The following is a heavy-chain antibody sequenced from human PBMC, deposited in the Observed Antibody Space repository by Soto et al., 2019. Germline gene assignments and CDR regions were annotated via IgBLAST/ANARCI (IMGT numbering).Heavy chain of an antibody. V-gene: IGHV4-31*03. Sequence: PSETLSLTCTVSGVSINSGLYYWSWVRQVPGEGLEWIGYIYSSGTTYYNPSLRSRSTISRDTSTNQVSLRLTSVTVADTAVYYCARDYATVRGIQPPDIWGPGTLVTVSS. CDR1: GVSINSGLYY. CDR3: ARDYATVRGIQPPDI. D-gene: IGHD3-10*01. CDR2: IYSSGTT. J-gene: IGHJ4*02.